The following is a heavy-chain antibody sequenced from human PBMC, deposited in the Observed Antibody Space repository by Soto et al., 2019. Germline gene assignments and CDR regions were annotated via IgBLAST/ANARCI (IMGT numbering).Heavy chain of an antibody. D-gene: IGHD3-3*01. CDR2: ISWDGGST. CDR1: GFTFDDYT. J-gene: IGHJ4*02. CDR3: AKDVTYYFWSGYYDY. V-gene: IGHV3-43*01. Sequence: GGSLRLSCAASGFTFDDYTMHWVRQAPGKGLEWVSLISWDGGSTYYADSVKGRFTISRDNSKNSLYLQMNSLRTEDTALYYCAKDVTYYFWSGYYDYWGQGTLVTVSS.